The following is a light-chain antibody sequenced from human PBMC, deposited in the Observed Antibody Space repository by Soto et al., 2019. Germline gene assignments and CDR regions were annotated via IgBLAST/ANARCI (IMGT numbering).Light chain of an antibody. CDR2: GNS. CDR3: QSYDSSLSGNVV. CDR1: SSNIGAGYD. J-gene: IGLJ2*01. Sequence: QPVLTQPPSVSGAPGQRVTISCTGSSSNIGAGYDVHWYQQLPGTAPKLLIYGNSNRPSGVPDRFSGSKSGTSASLAITGLQAEDEVDYYCQSYDSSLSGNVVFGGGTKLTVL. V-gene: IGLV1-40*01.